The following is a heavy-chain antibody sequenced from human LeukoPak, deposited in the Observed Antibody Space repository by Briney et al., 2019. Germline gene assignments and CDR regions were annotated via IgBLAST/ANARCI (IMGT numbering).Heavy chain of an antibody. CDR2: MNPRDDT. D-gene: IGHD5-18*01. J-gene: IGHJ3*02. CDR1: GYTSTSPD. Sequence: ASVKVSCKASGYTSTSPDINWVRQANGRGLEWLGWMNPRDDTGYAQKFQGRLTLTRDRSANTAYMELSSLRSDDTAVYYCARYTIHYDFDIWGQGTLVTVSA. CDR3: ARYTIHYDFDI. V-gene: IGHV1-8*01.